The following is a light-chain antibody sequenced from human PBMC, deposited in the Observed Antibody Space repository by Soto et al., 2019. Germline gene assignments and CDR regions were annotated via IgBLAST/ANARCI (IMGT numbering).Light chain of an antibody. CDR1: QSLLHSNGYNY. CDR3: MQALQTPIT. CDR2: LGS. V-gene: IGKV2-28*01. J-gene: IGKJ5*01. Sequence: DIVMTQSPLSLPVTPGEPASISCRSSQSLLHSNGYNYLDWYLQKPGQSPQLLIYLGSNRDSGVPDSFGGSGSGTDFTLKISRVEAEDVGVYYCMQALQTPITFGQGTRLEIK.